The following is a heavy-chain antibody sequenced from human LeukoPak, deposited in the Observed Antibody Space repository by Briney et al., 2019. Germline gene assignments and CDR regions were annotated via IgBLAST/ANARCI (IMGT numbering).Heavy chain of an antibody. V-gene: IGHV4-4*07. D-gene: IGHD7-27*01. Sequence: SETLSLTCTVSGGSISSHYWSWIRQPAGKGLEWIGRIYTSGSTNYNPSLKSRVTMSVDTSKNQFSLKLSPVTAADTAVYYCARSRPLPKTGTLFDYWGQGTLVTVSS. CDR2: IYTSGST. J-gene: IGHJ4*02. CDR3: ARSRPLPKTGTLFDY. CDR1: GGSISSHY.